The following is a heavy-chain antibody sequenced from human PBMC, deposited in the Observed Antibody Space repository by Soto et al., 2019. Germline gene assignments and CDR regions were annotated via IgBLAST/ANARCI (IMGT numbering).Heavy chain of an antibody. D-gene: IGHD2-8*01. CDR1: GYTFTSYG. CDR3: ARTLGDIVLMVYAIHPLSYFDY. Sequence: ASVKVSCKASGYTFTSYGISWVRQAPGQGLEWMGWISAYNGNTNYAQKLQGRVTMTTDTSTSTAYMELRSLRSDDTAVYYCARTLGDIVLMVYAIHPLSYFDYWGQGTLVTVSS. CDR2: ISAYNGNT. J-gene: IGHJ4*02. V-gene: IGHV1-18*01.